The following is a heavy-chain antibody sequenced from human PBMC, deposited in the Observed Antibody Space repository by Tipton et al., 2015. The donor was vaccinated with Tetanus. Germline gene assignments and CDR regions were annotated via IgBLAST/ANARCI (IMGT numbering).Heavy chain of an antibody. V-gene: IGHV4-31*03. J-gene: IGHJ2*01. CDR2: IYYSGTT. Sequence: TLSLTCSVSDGPVSSGGFYWGWVRQVTGKGLEWIGNIYYSGTTYYTPSLRGRLSISVDTSKNQFSLKLTSVTAADSAIYYCVRAKRRRGFSGFLYYELWGRGPLVTVS. CDR1: DGPVSSGGFY. D-gene: IGHD5-12*01. CDR3: VRAKRRRGFSGFLYYEL.